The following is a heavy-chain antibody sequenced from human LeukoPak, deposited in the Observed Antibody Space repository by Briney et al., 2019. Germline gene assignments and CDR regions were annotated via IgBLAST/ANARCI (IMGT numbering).Heavy chain of an antibody. V-gene: IGHV3-21*01. J-gene: IGHJ4*02. CDR3: ARIRGVAYFDY. CDR1: GFTFSSYS. CDR2: ISSSSSYI. Sequence: AGSLRLSCAASGFTFSSYSMNWVRQAQGKGLEWVSSISSSSSYIYYANSVKGRFTISRDNATNSLYLQMNSLRAEDTAVYYCARIRGVAYFDYWGQGKLVTVSS. D-gene: IGHD3-10*01.